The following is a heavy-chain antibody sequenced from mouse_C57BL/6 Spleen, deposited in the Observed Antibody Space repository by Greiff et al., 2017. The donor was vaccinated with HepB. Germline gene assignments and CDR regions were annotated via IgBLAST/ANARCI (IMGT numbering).Heavy chain of an antibody. D-gene: IGHD2-4*01. CDR3: ARHEGYDYGAY. CDR2: ISSGGSYT. V-gene: IGHV5-6*01. J-gene: IGHJ3*01. CDR1: GFTFSSYG. Sequence: EVQRVESGGDLVKPGGSLKLSCAASGFTFSSYGMSWVRQTPDKRLEWVATISSGGSYTYYPDSVKGRFTISRDNAKNTLYLQMSSLKSEDTAMYYCARHEGYDYGAYWGQGTLVTVSA.